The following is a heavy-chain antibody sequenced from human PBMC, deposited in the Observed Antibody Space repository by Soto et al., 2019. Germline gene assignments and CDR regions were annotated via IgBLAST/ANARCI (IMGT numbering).Heavy chain of an antibody. J-gene: IGHJ4*02. CDR3: SGGSGSTGWFDY. V-gene: IGHV6-1*01. D-gene: IGHD6-19*01. CDR1: GDSVSSNSAT. Sequence: PSQTLSLTCAISGDSVSSNSATWDWIRQSPSRGLEWLGRTYYRSKWFTAYAVSVKSRITINPDTSKNQFSLQLNSVTPEDTAVYYCSGGSGSTGWFDYWGQGTLVTVSS. CDR2: TYYRSKWFT.